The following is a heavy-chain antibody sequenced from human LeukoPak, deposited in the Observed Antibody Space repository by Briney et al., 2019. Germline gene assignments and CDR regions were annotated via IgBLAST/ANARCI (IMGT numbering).Heavy chain of an antibody. Sequence: PSETLSLTCTVSGGSISSSSYYWGWIRQPPGKGLEWIGSIYYSGSTYYNPSLKSRVTISVDTSKNQFSLKLSSVTAADTAVYYCASFRVTTSNFDYWGQGTLVTVSS. CDR1: GGSISSSSYY. D-gene: IGHD4-17*01. CDR2: IYYSGST. CDR3: ASFRVTTSNFDY. J-gene: IGHJ4*02. V-gene: IGHV4-39*01.